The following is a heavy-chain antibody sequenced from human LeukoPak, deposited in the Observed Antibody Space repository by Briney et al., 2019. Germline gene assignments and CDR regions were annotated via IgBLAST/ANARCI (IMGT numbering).Heavy chain of an antibody. CDR1: GGSLSSYY. J-gene: IGHJ3*02. D-gene: IGHD2-15*01. CDR2: IYYSGST. V-gene: IGHV4-59*01. Sequence: SETLSLTCTVSGGSLSSYYWSWLRQPPGKGLEWIGYIYYSGSTNYNPSLKSRVTISVDTSKNQFSLKLSSVTAADTAVYYCAREGIVESFDIWGQGTMVTVSS. CDR3: AREGIVESFDI.